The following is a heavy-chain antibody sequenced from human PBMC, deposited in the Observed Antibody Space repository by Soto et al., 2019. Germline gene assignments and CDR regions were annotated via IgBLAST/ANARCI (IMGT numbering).Heavy chain of an antibody. V-gene: IGHV2-5*01. J-gene: IGHJ4*02. CDR3: VRRYDPYCCDY. CDR2: VYGNDAK. CDR1: GFSLTTNGVA. Sequence: QITLKESGPTLVKPTQTLTLTCTFSGFSLTTNGVAVGWIRQPPGKALEWLALVYGNDAKFYSPSLKSRLTITKDTSKNHVVLTLTNMDPVDTATYSCVRRYDPYCCDYWGQGTLVAVSS. D-gene: IGHD1-1*01.